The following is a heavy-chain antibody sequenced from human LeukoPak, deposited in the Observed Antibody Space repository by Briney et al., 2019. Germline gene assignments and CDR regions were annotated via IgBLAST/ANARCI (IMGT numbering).Heavy chain of an antibody. J-gene: IGHJ4*02. CDR2: ITAYSGNS. CDR1: GYTFSTYG. CDR3: ARDHQDGSGSYGY. Sequence: ASVKVSCKASGYTFSTYGITWVRQAPGQGLEWVGWITAYSGNSKYAQELQDRVTMTTDTSTSTAYMELRSLRSDDTAVYYCARDHQDGSGSYGYWGQGTLVTVSS. D-gene: IGHD3-10*01. V-gene: IGHV1-18*04.